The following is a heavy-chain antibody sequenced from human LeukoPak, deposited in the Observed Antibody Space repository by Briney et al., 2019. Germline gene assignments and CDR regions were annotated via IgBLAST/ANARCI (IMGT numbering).Heavy chain of an antibody. CDR2: IRYDGSNK. CDR1: GFSFSSYG. CDR3: ARDGRDYYDSSAYQGSFDY. Sequence: GGSLRLSCAASGFSFSSYGMHWVRQAPGKGLEWVAFIRYDGSNKYYADSVKGRFTISRDYSKNTLYLQMNSLRAEDMAMYYCARDGRDYYDSSAYQGSFDYWGQGTLVAVSS. D-gene: IGHD3-22*01. V-gene: IGHV3-30*02. J-gene: IGHJ4*02.